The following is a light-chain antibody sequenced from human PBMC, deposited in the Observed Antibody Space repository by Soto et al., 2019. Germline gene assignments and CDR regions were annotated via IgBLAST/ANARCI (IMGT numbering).Light chain of an antibody. J-gene: IGKJ2*01. CDR1: QSLDSTY. CDR2: GAS. V-gene: IGKV3-20*01. CDR3: QRSGSAPPYI. Sequence: EVVLTQSPGTLSVSPGERATLSCRASQSLDSTYLAWYQQKPGQSPRLVIYGASRWATGIPDRFSGSGSGTDFTLTIGRLEPEDFAVYYCQRSGSAPPYIFGAGTRLEIK.